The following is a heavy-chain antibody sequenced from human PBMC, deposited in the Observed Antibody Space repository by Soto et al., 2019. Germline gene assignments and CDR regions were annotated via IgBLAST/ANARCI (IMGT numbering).Heavy chain of an antibody. CDR3: AKLKRGATVSYFDH. J-gene: IGHJ4*02. CDR2: ISNDGSNK. V-gene: IGHV3-30*18. D-gene: IGHD1-26*01. Sequence: QVQLVESGGGVVQPWRSLRLSCAASGFNFSTYGMDWVRQVPGKGLEWVAVISNDGSNKYYANSVKGRFTISRDNSKNILSLQMNSLRAEDTAVYYCAKLKRGATVSYFDHWGQGTLVTVSS. CDR1: GFNFSTYG.